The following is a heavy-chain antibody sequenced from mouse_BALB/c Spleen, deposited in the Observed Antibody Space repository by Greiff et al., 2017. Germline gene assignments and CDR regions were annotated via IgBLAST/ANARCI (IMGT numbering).Heavy chain of an antibody. V-gene: IGHV5-6*02. Sequence: DVMLVESGGDLVKPGGSLKLSCAASGFTFSSYGMSWVRQTPDKRLEWVATISSGGSYTYYPDSVKGRFTISRDNAKNTLYLQMSSLKSEDTAMYYCARQTYDYDDAMDYWGQGTSVTVSS. D-gene: IGHD2-4*01. J-gene: IGHJ4*01. CDR2: ISSGGSYT. CDR1: GFTFSSYG. CDR3: ARQTYDYDDAMDY.